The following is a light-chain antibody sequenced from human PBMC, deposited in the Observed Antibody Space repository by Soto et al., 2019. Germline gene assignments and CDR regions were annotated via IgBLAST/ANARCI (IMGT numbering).Light chain of an antibody. J-gene: IGLJ3*02. CDR1: SSNIGSNT. CDR3: AAWDDSLNGWV. Sequence: QSVLTQPPSTSGNPGQRVTISCSGSSSNIGSNTVNWFQLLPGTAPKLLISTYNQRPSGVPDRFSGSKSGTSASLAISGLQSEDEADYYCAAWDDSLNGWVFGGVTKLTVL. CDR2: TYN. V-gene: IGLV1-44*01.